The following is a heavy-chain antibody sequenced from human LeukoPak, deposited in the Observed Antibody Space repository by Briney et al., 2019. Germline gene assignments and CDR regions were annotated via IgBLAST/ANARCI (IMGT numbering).Heavy chain of an antibody. CDR2: IIPIFGTA. CDR1: GGTFSSYA. D-gene: IGHD3-16*01. J-gene: IGHJ4*02. Sequence: ASVKVSCKASGGTFSSYAISWVRQAPGQGLEWMGGIIPIFGTANYAQKFHGRVTITTDESTSTAYMELSSLRSDDTAVYYCARGSGGGGYWGQGTLVTVSS. V-gene: IGHV1-69*05. CDR3: ARGSGGGGY.